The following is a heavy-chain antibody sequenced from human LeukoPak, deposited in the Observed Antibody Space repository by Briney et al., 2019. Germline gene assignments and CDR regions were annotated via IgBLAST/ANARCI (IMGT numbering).Heavy chain of an antibody. V-gene: IGHV1-46*01. D-gene: IGHD5-12*01. CDR2: INPSGVGT. CDR3: ASGGYDWDDYDY. CDR1: GNSY. Sequence: ASVKVSCKASGNSYIHWVRQTPGQGLEWMGMINPSGVGTSYAHKIQGRVTMTRDRTTSIVYMELSSLRSEDTAVYFCASGGYDWDDYDYWRQGTRVTVSS. J-gene: IGHJ4*02.